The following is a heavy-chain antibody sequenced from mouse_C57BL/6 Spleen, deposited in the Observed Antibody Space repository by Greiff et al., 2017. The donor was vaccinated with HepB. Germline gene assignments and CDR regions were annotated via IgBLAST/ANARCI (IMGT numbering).Heavy chain of an antibody. J-gene: IGHJ4*01. V-gene: IGHV2-2*01. Sequence: QVQLQQSGPGLVQPSQSLSITCTVSGFSLTSYGVHWVRQSPGKGLEWLGVIWSGGSTDYNAAFISRLSISKDNSKSQVFFKMNSLQADDTAIYYCALEDGDGYSYAMDYWGQGTSVTVSS. D-gene: IGHD2-3*01. CDR2: IWSGGST. CDR3: ALEDGDGYSYAMDY. CDR1: GFSLTSYG.